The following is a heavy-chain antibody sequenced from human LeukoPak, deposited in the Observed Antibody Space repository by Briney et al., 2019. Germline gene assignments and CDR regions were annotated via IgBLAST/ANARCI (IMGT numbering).Heavy chain of an antibody. J-gene: IGHJ1*01. Sequence: SGGSLRFSCTVSGFPFSTYYMGWLRQTAGKGLEWVAMIGNDGSDKYYVGSLKGRFTISRDNAKNSLFLQMSSLTAEDTALYYCAFPVREPQLWGRGTLVTVSS. CDR2: IGNDGSDK. D-gene: IGHD3-10*01. CDR1: GFPFSTYY. V-gene: IGHV3-7*01. CDR3: AFPVREPQL.